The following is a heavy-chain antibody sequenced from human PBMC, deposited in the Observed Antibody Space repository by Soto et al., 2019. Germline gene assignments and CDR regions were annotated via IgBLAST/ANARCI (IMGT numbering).Heavy chain of an antibody. D-gene: IGHD2-15*01. V-gene: IGHV1-69*01. CDR3: ARSQGGSSSLDIYYYYYYGMDV. CDR2: VVPIFGTP. J-gene: IGHJ6*02. CDR1: GGTFSTYA. Sequence: QVQLVQSGAEVKKPGSSVKVSCKAPGGTFSTYAISWVRQAPGQGLEWMGGVVPIFGTPKYAQKFQGRVRMTADESTSTGYMELRSRRSEDTAVYYCARSQGGSSSLDIYYYYYYGMDVWGQGTTVTVSS.